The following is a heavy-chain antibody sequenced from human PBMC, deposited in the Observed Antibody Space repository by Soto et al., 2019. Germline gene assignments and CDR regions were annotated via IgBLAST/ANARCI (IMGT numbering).Heavy chain of an antibody. CDR2: ISGDGGNT. J-gene: IGHJ4*02. Sequence: DVQLLESGGGLVHPGESLRLSCAASGFTFSNYAMAWVRQAPGKGLEWVSSISGDGGNTYHADSVRVRFTISRDNSENTLYLQMRSLRAEDTTVYYCAKDLVAARTYWGQGALVTVSS. V-gene: IGHV3-23*01. CDR1: GFTFSNYA. CDR3: AKDLVAARTY. D-gene: IGHD6-19*01.